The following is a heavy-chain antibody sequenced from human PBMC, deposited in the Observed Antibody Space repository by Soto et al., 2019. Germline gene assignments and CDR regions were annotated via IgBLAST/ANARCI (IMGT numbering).Heavy chain of an antibody. CDR1: GYTFTGYY. CDR3: ARERGYSYGLTDY. CDR2: INPNSGGT. D-gene: IGHD5-18*01. V-gene: IGHV1-2*02. J-gene: IGHJ4*02. Sequence: ASVKVSCKASGYTFTGYYMHWVRQAPGQGLEWMEWINPNSGGTNYAQKFQGRVTMTRDTSISTAYMELGRLRSDDTAVYYCARERGYSYGLTDYWGQGTLVTVSS.